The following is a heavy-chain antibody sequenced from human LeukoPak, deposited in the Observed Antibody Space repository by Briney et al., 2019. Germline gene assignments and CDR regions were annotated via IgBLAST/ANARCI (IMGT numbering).Heavy chain of an antibody. D-gene: IGHD6-13*01. CDR2: IWYDGSNK. V-gene: IGHV3-33*01. Sequence: GGSLRLSCAASGFTFSSYGMHWVRQAPGKGLEWVAVIWYDGSNKYYADSVKGRFTISRDNSKNTLYLQMNSLRAEDTAVYYCARAGIAAAGFDYWGQGTPVTVSS. CDR3: ARAGIAAAGFDY. CDR1: GFTFSSYG. J-gene: IGHJ4*02.